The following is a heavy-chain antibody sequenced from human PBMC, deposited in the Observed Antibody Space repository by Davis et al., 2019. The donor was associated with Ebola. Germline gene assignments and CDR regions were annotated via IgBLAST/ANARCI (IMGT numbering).Heavy chain of an antibody. J-gene: IGHJ4*02. Sequence: PGGSLRLSCAASGFMFSSYAMSWVRQAPGKGLEWVSAISSSAINTYYADSVKGRFTISRDNSKNTLYLQMNNLRAEDTALYYCVKDMWKYCGDGNCLVGDCWGQGTLVTVSS. CDR3: VKDMWKYCGDGNCLVGDC. V-gene: IGHV3-23*01. CDR2: ISSSAINT. D-gene: IGHD2-15*01. CDR1: GFMFSSYA.